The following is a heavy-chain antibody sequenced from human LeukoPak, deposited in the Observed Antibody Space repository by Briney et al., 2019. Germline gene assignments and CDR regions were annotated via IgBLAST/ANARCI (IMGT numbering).Heavy chain of an antibody. Sequence: GVPLRLSCAAPGITFSNYNMNWVRRSRGKALEGISSITSRSSYTFYADSVKGRFTISRYNAQNSLYLQMNSLRVEDTAIYYCARDPYNGAYSEGYYYYYMDVWGKGTTVTVSS. CDR1: GITFSNYN. CDR2: ITSRSSYT. V-gene: IGHV3-21*01. D-gene: IGHD1-1*01. CDR3: ARDPYNGAYSEGYYYYYMDV. J-gene: IGHJ6*03.